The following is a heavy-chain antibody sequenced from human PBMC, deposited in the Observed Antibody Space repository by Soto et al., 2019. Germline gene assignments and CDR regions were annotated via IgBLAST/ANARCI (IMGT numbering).Heavy chain of an antibody. Sequence: ASVKVSCKASGGTFSSYAISWVRQAPGQGLEWMGGIIPIFGTANYAQKFQGRVTITADESTSTAYMELSSLRSEDTAVYYCAILTLGGDCYSPCTFDYWGQGTLVTVSS. D-gene: IGHD2-21*02. CDR2: IIPIFGTA. J-gene: IGHJ4*02. CDR3: AILTLGGDCYSPCTFDY. V-gene: IGHV1-69*13. CDR1: GGTFSSYA.